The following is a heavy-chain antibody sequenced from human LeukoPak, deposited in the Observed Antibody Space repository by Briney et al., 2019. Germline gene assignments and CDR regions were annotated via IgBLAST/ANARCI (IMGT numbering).Heavy chain of an antibody. CDR3: ARGVRIVVVPAASGYSFDI. J-gene: IGHJ3*02. D-gene: IGHD2-2*01. CDR2: INHSGST. CDR1: GGSFSGYY. V-gene: IGHV4-34*01. Sequence: NPSETLSLTCTVYGGSFSGYYWSWIRQPPGKGLEWIGEINHSGSTNYNPSLKSRVTISVDTSKNQFSLKLSSVTAADTAVYYCARGVRIVVVPAASGYSFDIWGEGTMVTVSS.